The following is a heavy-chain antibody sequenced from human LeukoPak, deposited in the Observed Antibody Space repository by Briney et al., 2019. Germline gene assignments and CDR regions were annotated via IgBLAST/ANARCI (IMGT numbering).Heavy chain of an antibody. CDR3: ARGTILEPFDI. V-gene: IGHV1-2*02. D-gene: IGHD3-3*01. J-gene: IGHJ3*02. CDR2: IHPNSGGT. Sequence: ASVTVSCKASGYTFTGYYLHWVRQAPGQGLEWMGWIHPNSGGTSYEQSFQGRVTMTSDTSISTAYMEVRRLRSDDTAVYYCARGTILEPFDIWGQGTMVTVSS. CDR1: GYTFTGYY.